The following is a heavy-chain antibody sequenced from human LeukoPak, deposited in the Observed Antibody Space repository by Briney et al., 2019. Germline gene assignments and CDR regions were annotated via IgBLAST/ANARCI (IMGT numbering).Heavy chain of an antibody. V-gene: IGHV4-61*09. CDR1: GGSISSGSYY. D-gene: IGHD1-14*01. CDR3: ARATGDIHIDY. Sequence: SQTLSLTCTVSGGSISSGSYYWSWIRQPAGKGLEWIGEINHSGSTNYNPSLKSRVTISVDTSNNQFSLKLSSVTAADTAIYYCARATGDIHIDYWSQGTLVTVSS. J-gene: IGHJ4*02. CDR2: INHSGST.